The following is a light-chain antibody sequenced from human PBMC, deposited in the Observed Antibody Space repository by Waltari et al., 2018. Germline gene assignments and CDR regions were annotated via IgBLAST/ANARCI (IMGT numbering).Light chain of an antibody. V-gene: IGKV2D-29*02. J-gene: IGKJ1*01. CDR1: ESLLHSNGNTY. CDR3: MQSIKDRT. CDR2: KIS. Sequence: DIVMTQTPLSLPVTPGEPASISCRSSESLLHSNGNTYLHWYLQKAGQSPRLLIYKISNRESGVPDRFSGSGSGTDFTLKISRVEPEDVGVYYCMQSIKDRTFGQGTKVEIK.